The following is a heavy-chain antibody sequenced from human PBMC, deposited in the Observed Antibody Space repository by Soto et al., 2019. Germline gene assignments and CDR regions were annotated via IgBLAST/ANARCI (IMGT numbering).Heavy chain of an antibody. Sequence: QVQLVQSGAEVKKPGASVKVSCKASGYTFTSYGISWVRQAPGQGLEWMGWISAYNGNTNYAQKLQGRVTMTTDTSTSTAYMELRSLRSDDTAVYYCARDQPKDIVLVPAAPVYYYYGMDVWGQGTTVTVSS. CDR3: ARDQPKDIVLVPAAPVYYYYGMDV. V-gene: IGHV1-18*01. D-gene: IGHD2-2*01. J-gene: IGHJ6*02. CDR1: GYTFTSYG. CDR2: ISAYNGNT.